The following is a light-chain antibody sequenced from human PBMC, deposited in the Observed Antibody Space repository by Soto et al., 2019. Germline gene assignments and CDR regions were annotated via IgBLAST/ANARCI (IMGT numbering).Light chain of an antibody. CDR1: SSDVGGYNY. CDR3: SSYAGTNNFV. J-gene: IGLJ1*01. Sequence: QSALTQSPSASGSPRQSVTISCTGTSSDVGGYNYVSWYQQHPGKAPKLMIYEVSKRPSGVPDRFSGSKSGNTASLTVSGLQAEDEADYYCSSYAGTNNFVFGTGTKLTVL. V-gene: IGLV2-8*01. CDR2: EVS.